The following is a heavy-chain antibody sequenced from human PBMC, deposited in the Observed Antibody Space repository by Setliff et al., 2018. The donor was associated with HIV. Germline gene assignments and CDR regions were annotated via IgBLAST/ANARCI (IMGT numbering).Heavy chain of an antibody. CDR3: AGVSITYWYSIPRDYYYYMDV. CDR2: IDHGGRP. J-gene: IGHJ6*03. V-gene: IGHV4-34*01. Sequence: SETLSLTCDIYGGSFSDYYWSWIRQPPGKGLEWIGEIDHGGRPNYNQYLNRRVTMSVDKSRNQFSLKVSSVTAAYTAVYYCAGVSITYWYSIPRDYYYYMDVWGKGTTVTVSS. CDR1: GGSFSDYY. D-gene: IGHD2-8*02.